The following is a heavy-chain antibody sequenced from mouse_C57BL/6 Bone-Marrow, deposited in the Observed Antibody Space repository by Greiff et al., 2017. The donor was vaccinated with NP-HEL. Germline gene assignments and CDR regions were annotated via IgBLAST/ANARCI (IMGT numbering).Heavy chain of an antibody. CDR2: IDPSDSET. Sequence: PIQGLEWIGNIDPSDSETHYNQKFKDKATLTVDKSSSTAYMQLSSLTSEDSAVYYCASLKRWYFDVWGTGTTVTVSS. CDR3: ASLKRWYFDV. J-gene: IGHJ1*03. V-gene: IGHV1-52*01.